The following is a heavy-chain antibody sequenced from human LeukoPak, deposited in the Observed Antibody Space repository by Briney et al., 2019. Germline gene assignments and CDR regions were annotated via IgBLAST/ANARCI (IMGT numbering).Heavy chain of an antibody. Sequence: GRSLRLSCAASGFTFSSYAMHWVRQAPGKGLEWVAVISYDGSNKYYADSVKGRFTISRDNSKNTLYLQMNRLRAEDTAIYSCAKNRGDPYPLDWGQGTLVTVSS. CDR1: GFTFSSYA. J-gene: IGHJ4*02. D-gene: IGHD4-17*01. CDR3: AKNRGDPYPLD. CDR2: ISYDGSNK. V-gene: IGHV3-30-3*02.